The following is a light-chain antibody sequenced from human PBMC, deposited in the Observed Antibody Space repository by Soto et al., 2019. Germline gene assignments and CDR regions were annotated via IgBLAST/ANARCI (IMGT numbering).Light chain of an antibody. CDR1: QSISSW. J-gene: IGKJ1*01. V-gene: IGKV1-5*01. CDR3: HQFQNSPWT. CDR2: DAS. Sequence: DIQMTQSPSTLSSSVGDRVTITCRASQSISSWLAWYQQKPGKAPKLLIYDASSLESGVPSRFSGSGSGTHFTLTINRLEPEDVAVYYCHQFQNSPWTFGQGTKVDIK.